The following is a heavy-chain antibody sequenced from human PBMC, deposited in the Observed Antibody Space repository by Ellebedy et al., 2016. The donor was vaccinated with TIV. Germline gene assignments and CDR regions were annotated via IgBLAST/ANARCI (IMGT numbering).Heavy chain of an antibody. CDR2: ISRSGDST. V-gene: IGHV3-23*01. D-gene: IGHD4-17*01. Sequence: GGSLRLXCTASGFTFSSYVMSWVRQAPGKGLKWVSGISRSGDSTYYADSVKGRFTISRDSPKNTLYLQMNSLRAEDTAVYYCAKDRDDDGDYVFDSWGQGTLVTVSS. CDR3: AKDRDDDGDYVFDS. J-gene: IGHJ4*02. CDR1: GFTFSSYV.